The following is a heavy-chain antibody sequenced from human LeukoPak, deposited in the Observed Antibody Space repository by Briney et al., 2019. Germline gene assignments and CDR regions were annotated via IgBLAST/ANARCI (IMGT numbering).Heavy chain of an antibody. V-gene: IGHV4-4*07. Sequence: PSETLSLTCTVSGGSISSYYWSWIRQPAGKGLEWIGRIYTSGSTNYNPSLKSRVTMSVDTSKNQFSLKLSSVTDADTAVYYCARVTHLYYYYYYYMDVWGKGTTVTVSS. CDR3: ARVTHLYYYYYYYMDV. CDR2: IYTSGST. CDR1: GGSISSYY. J-gene: IGHJ6*03. D-gene: IGHD1-14*01.